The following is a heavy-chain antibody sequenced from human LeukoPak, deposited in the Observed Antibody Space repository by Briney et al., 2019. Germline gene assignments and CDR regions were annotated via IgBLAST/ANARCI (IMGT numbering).Heavy chain of an antibody. CDR3: ARGDSGNSPAFDY. J-gene: IGHJ4*02. V-gene: IGHV3-53*01. Sequence: GGSLRLSCAASGFTFSSYGMTWVRQAPGNGLEWVSVIYTGGSTYYADSVKGRFTISRDNSKNTLYLQMNTLGAEDTAVYYCARGDSGNSPAFDYWGQGTLVTVSS. D-gene: IGHD4-23*01. CDR1: GFTFSSYG. CDR2: IYTGGST.